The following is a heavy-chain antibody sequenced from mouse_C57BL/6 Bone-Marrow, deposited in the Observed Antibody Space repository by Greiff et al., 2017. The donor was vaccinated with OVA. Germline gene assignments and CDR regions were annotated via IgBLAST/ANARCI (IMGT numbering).Heavy chain of an antibody. D-gene: IGHD2-2*01. CDR2: IDPSASST. CDR1: GYTFTSYW. J-gene: IGHJ2*01. V-gene: IGHV1-59*01. Sequence: QVQLKQPGAELVRPGTSVKLSCKASGYTFTSYWMHWVKQRPGQGLEWIGVIDPSASSTHYNQQFKGKATLTVDTSSSTAYMQLSSLTSEDSAGDYGAPRGGLRRGYYCDYWGQGTTRTVSS. CDR3: APRGGLRRGYYCDY.